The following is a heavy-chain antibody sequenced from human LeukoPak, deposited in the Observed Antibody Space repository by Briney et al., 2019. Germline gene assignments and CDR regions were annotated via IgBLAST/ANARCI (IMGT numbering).Heavy chain of an antibody. J-gene: IGHJ4*02. D-gene: IGHD3-22*01. Sequence: QPGGSLRLSCAASGFTFSSYGMHWVRQAPGKGLEWVAVISYDGSNKYYADSVKGRFTISRDNSKNTLYLQMNSLRAEDTAVYYCARDFYDSRAYYHDYWGQGTLVTVSS. CDR3: ARDFYDSRAYYHDY. CDR1: GFTFSSYG. V-gene: IGHV3-30*03. CDR2: ISYDGSNK.